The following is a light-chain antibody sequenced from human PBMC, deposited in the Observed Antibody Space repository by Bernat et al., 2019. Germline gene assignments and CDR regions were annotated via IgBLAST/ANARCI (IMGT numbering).Light chain of an antibody. V-gene: IGLV1-40*01. CDR1: TSNIGARYG. Sequence: QSVLTQPPSVSGAPGQRVTISCTGSTSNIGARYGVHWYQQLPGTAPKLLIYENIKRPSGVPDRFSGSKSGTSASLAITGLQADDEAEFYCQSYDSSLTACVFGGGTKLTVL. CDR3: QSYDSSLTACV. J-gene: IGLJ3*02. CDR2: ENI.